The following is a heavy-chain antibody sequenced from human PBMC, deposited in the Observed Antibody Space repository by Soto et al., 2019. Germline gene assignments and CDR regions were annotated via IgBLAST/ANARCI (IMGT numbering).Heavy chain of an antibody. CDR2: TYYRSKWYN. Sequence: KQSQTLSLTCAISGDSVSSNSAAWNWIRQSPSRGLEWLGRTYYRSKWYNDYAVSVKSRITINPDTSKNQFSLQLNSVTPEDTAVYYCAKGYSIRATSYYGMDVWGQGTTVTVSS. CDR3: AKGYSIRATSYYGMDV. V-gene: IGHV6-1*01. D-gene: IGHD6-13*01. J-gene: IGHJ6*02. CDR1: GDSVSSNSAA.